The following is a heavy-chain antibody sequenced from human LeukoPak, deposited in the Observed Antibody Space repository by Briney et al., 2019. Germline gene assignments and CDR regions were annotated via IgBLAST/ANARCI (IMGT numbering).Heavy chain of an antibody. CDR1: GGSFSGYY. D-gene: IGHD5-18*01. CDR3: ARVGVLDTAMPIYYFVY. V-gene: IGHV4-34*01. Sequence: PSETLSLTCAVYGGSFSGYYWSWIRQPPGKGLEWIGEINHSGSTNYNPSLKSRVTISVDTSKNQFSLKLSSVTAADTAVYYCARVGVLDTAMPIYYFVYWGQGTLVTVSS. CDR2: INHSGST. J-gene: IGHJ4*02.